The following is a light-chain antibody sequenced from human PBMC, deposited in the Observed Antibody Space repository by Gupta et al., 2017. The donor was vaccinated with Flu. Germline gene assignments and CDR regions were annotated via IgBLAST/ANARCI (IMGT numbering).Light chain of an antibody. CDR3: SSFRSNIAPYV. V-gene: IGLV2-14*03. Sequence: PASVSGSPGQSITISCTGTSSDVGGYNYVSWHQQHPGTAPRLMIYEVSNRPSGVSNRFSGSKSGNTASLTISGLQAEDEADYYCSSFRSNIAPYVFGTGTKVTVL. J-gene: IGLJ1*01. CDR1: SSDVGGYNY. CDR2: EVS.